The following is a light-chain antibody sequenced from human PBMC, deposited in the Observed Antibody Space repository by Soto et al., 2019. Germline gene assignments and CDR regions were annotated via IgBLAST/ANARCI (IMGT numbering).Light chain of an antibody. V-gene: IGLV2-14*01. J-gene: IGLJ1*01. Sequence: QSVLTQPASVSGSPGQSITISCTGTSSDAGGYDYVSWYQLHPGKAPKLMVFEVSNRPSGVSYRFSGSKSGNTASLTISGLQAEDAADYFCSSYSISTAYLFGTGTKV. CDR2: EVS. CDR3: SSYSISTAYL. CDR1: SSDAGGYDY.